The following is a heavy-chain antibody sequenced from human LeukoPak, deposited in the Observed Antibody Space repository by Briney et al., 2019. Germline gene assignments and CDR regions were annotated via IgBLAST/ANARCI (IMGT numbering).Heavy chain of an antibody. CDR3: ARRDYYDSSGYSPLFDY. CDR1: GFTFRTYA. CDR2: ISGGGGTT. V-gene: IGHV3-23*01. J-gene: IGHJ4*02. Sequence: GGSLRLSCAASGFTFRTYAMSWVRQAPGKGLDWVSSISGGGGTTYYADSVKGRFTISRDNSKNTLYLQMNSLRAEDTAVYYCARRDYYDSSGYSPLFDYWGQGTLVTVSS. D-gene: IGHD3-22*01.